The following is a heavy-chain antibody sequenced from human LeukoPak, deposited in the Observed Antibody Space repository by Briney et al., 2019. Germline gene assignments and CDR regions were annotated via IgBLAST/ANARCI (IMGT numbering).Heavy chain of an antibody. CDR3: ARGDGGSYGFDY. CDR2: IYYSGST. J-gene: IGHJ4*02. V-gene: IGHV4-59*01. Sequence: SETLSLTCTVSGGSISSYYWSWIRQPPGKELEWIGYIYYSGSTKYNPSLKSRVTISVATSKSPFSLKLSSVPAADTAVYYCARGDGGSYGFDYWGQGTLVTVSS. D-gene: IGHD1-26*01. CDR1: GGSISSYY.